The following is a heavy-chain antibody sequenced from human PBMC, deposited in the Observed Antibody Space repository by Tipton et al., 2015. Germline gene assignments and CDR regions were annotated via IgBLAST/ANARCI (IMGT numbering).Heavy chain of an antibody. CDR3: AKAPTFAGLMDY. J-gene: IGHJ4*02. D-gene: IGHD3-16*01. V-gene: IGHV4-61*01. CDR1: GYSLSTGHC. Sequence: TLSLTCNVSGYSLSTGHCWGWVRLSPGKGLEWIGYISYTETSHYNASLKSRVTISLDSSKNQFSLTLNSVTAADTAVYYCAKAPTFAGLMDYWGQGTLVTVSS. CDR2: ISYTETS.